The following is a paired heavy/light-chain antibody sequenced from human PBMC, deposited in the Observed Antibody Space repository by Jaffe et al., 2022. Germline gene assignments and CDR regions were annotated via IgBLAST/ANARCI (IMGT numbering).Light chain of an antibody. CDR2: AAS. Sequence: DIQLTQSPSFLSASVGDRVTITCRASQGISTYVAWYQQKPGKAPKLLIYAASTLQSGVPSRFSGSGSGTEFTLTVSSLQPEDVATYYCQQVDSYPLTFGGGTKVEVK. CDR3: QQVDSYPLT. CDR1: QGISTY. V-gene: IGKV1-9*01. J-gene: IGKJ4*01.
Heavy chain of an antibody. CDR3: VDCSGGSCQQKWFDP. CDR2: ISSTGETR. D-gene: IGHD2-15*01. V-gene: IGHV3-23*01. CDR1: TSKSS. J-gene: IGHJ5*02. Sequence: EVQLLESGGGLVQPGGSLRLSCVASTSKSSMGWVRQAPGKGLEWVSSISSTGETRNYADSVKGRFTISRDNSKNTLYMQMNSLRVEDTAVYYCVDCSGGSCQQKWFDPWGQGTLVTVSP.